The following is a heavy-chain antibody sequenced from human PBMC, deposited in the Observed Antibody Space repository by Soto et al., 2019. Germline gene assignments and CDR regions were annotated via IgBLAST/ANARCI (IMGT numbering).Heavy chain of an antibody. J-gene: IGHJ4*02. CDR1: GGSFSGYY. CDR2: INHSGST. V-gene: IGHV4-34*01. Sequence: SETLSLTCAVYGGSFSGYYWSWIRQPPGKGLEWIGEINHSGSTNYNPSLKSRVTISVDTSKNQFSLKLSSVTAADTAVYYCAAELDRRHYYFDYWGQGTLVTVSS. D-gene: IGHD1-1*01. CDR3: AAELDRRHYYFDY.